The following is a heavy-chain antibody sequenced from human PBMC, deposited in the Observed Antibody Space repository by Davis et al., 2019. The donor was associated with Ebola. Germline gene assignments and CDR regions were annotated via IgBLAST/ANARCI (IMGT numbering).Heavy chain of an antibody. CDR3: VKSSPYTSSSNHFDY. J-gene: IGHJ4*02. D-gene: IGHD6-6*01. CDR1: GFTFEDYA. CDR2: ISWNGGST. Sequence: GGSLRLSCAASGFTFEDYAMHWVRQVPGKGLEWVSGISWNGGSTAYVDSVKGRFTISRDNAKNSLYLQMNSLRAEDTALYFCVKSSPYTSSSNHFDYWGQGTLVTVSS. V-gene: IGHV3-9*01.